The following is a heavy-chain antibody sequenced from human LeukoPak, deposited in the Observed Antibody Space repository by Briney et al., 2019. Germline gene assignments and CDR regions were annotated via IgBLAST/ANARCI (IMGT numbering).Heavy chain of an antibody. V-gene: IGHV3-74*01. Sequence: PGGSLRLSCAASGFTFSSYWMHWVRQAPGKGLVWVSRISSDGSSTSYADSVKGRFTISRDNAKNTLYLQMNSLRAEDTAVYYCARGRCSGGSCYSDYWGQGTLVTVSS. CDR1: GFTFSSYW. CDR3: ARGRCSGGSCYSDY. CDR2: ISSDGSST. J-gene: IGHJ4*02. D-gene: IGHD2-15*01.